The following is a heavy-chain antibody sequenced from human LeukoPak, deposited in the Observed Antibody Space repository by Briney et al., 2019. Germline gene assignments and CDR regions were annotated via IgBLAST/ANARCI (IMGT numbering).Heavy chain of an antibody. J-gene: IGHJ5*02. CDR1: GYTFTGYY. CDR3: ARHRRNTSRGSGSYYMYQYNWFDP. V-gene: IGHV1-2*02. CDR2: INPNSGGT. Sequence: GASVKVSCKASGYTFTGYYMHWVRQAPGQGLEWMGWINPNSGGTNYAQKFQGRVTMTRDTSISTAYMELSRLRSDDTAVYYCARHRRNTSRGSGSYYMYQYNWFDPWGQGTLVTVSS. D-gene: IGHD3-10*01.